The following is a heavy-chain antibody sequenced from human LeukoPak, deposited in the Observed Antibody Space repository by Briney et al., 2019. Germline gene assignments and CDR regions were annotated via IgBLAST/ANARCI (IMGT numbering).Heavy chain of an antibody. CDR2: IYCSGST. CDR3: ARHGPVRYCSGGSCYLNWYFDL. V-gene: IGHV4-59*08. J-gene: IGHJ2*01. D-gene: IGHD2-15*01. CDR1: GGSISSYY. Sequence: PSETLSLTCTVSGGSISSYYWSWIRQPPGKGLEWIGYIYCSGSTNYNPSLKSRVTISVDTSKNQFSLKLSSVTAADTAVYYCARHGPVRYCSGGSCYLNWYFDLWGRGTLVTVSS.